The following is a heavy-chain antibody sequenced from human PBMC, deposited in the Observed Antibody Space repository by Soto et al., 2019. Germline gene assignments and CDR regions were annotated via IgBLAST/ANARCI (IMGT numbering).Heavy chain of an antibody. CDR2: ISWNSGSI. J-gene: IGHJ6*02. CDR3: AKDVSGRGSFYYYFGMDV. V-gene: IGHV3-9*01. CDR1: GFTFDDYA. Sequence: GGSLRLSCAASGFTFDDYAMHWVRQAPGKGLEWVSGISWNSGSIRYTDSVKARFTISRDNAKNSLYLQMNSLRAEDTALYYCAKDVSGRGSFYYYFGMDVWGHGTTVTVSS. D-gene: IGHD1-26*01.